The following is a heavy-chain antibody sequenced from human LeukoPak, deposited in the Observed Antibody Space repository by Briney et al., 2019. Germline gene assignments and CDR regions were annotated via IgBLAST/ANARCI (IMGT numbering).Heavy chain of an antibody. Sequence: PGGSLRLSCAASGFTFSNYWMSWVRQAAGKGLAWVGNIKQDGSEKHYVDSVQGRFTISRDNGKNSLYLQMNNLRAEDTAVYYCATYYDSSGYDYVRFVYWGQGTLVTVSS. CDR1: GFTFSNYW. D-gene: IGHD3-22*01. CDR2: IKQDGSEK. J-gene: IGHJ4*02. CDR3: ATYYDSSGYDYVRFVY. V-gene: IGHV3-7*02.